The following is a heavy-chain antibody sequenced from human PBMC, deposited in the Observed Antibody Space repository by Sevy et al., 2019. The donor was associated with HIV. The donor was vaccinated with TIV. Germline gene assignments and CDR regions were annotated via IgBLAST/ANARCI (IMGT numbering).Heavy chain of an antibody. D-gene: IGHD5-18*01. J-gene: IGHJ4*02. CDR1: GFTFSNAW. CDR3: TTDGGGYNYGYAFDY. Sequence: GGSLRLSCAASGFTFSNAWMNWVRQAPGKGLEWVGRIKSKTDGGKTDYAAPVKGRFTISRDDSKNTLYLQMNSLKTADTAVYYCTTDGGGYNYGYAFDYWGQGTLVTVSS. CDR2: IKSKTDGGKT. V-gene: IGHV3-15*07.